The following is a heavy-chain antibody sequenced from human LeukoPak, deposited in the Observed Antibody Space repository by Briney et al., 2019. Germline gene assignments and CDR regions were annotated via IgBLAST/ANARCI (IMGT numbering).Heavy chain of an antibody. V-gene: IGHV3-9*01. J-gene: IGHJ4*02. Sequence: PGRSLRLSCAASGFTFDDYAMHWVRQAPGKGLEWVSGISWNSGSIGYADSVKGRFTISGDNAKNSLYLQMNSLRAEDTALYYCAKVAVAVAGPYFDYWGQGTLVTVSS. D-gene: IGHD6-19*01. CDR3: AKVAVAVAGPYFDY. CDR1: GFTFDDYA. CDR2: ISWNSGSI.